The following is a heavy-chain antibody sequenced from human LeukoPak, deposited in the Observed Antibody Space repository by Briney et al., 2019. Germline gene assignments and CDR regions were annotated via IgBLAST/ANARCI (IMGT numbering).Heavy chain of an antibody. D-gene: IGHD3-22*01. CDR1: GYTFTSYG. V-gene: IGHV1-18*01. CDR2: ISAYNGNT. CDR3: ARVGDSSGYYERRGTTAGAY. J-gene: IGHJ4*02. Sequence: ASVKVSFKASGYTFTSYGIIWVRQAPGQGGEWVGWISAYNGNTNYAQKLQGRVTMTTDTSTNTASIELRSLRSDHTAVYYCARVGDSSGYYERRGTTAGAYWGQGTLVTVSS.